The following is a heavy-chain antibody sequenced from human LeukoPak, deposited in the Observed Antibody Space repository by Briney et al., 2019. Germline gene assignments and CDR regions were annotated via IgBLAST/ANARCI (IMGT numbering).Heavy chain of an antibody. CDR1: GFTFNNYW. CDR3: AIGVVITTAFDN. D-gene: IGHD3-22*01. CDR2: INSDGSSA. Sequence: GGSQRLSCAASGFTFNNYWMHWVRQAPGKGLVWVSGINSDGSSATYADSVKGRFTISRDNAKNTLYLEMNSLRAEDMAVYYCAIGVVITTAFDNWGQGTLVTVSS. V-gene: IGHV3-74*01. J-gene: IGHJ4*02.